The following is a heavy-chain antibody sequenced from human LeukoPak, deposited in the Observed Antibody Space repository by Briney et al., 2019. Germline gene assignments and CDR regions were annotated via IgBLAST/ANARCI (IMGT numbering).Heavy chain of an antibody. CDR1: GGSISSYY. V-gene: IGHV4-59*01. J-gene: IGHJ3*02. Sequence: TLSLTCTVSGGSISSYYWSWIRQPPGKGLEWIGYIYYSGSTNFNPSLKSRVTMSVDTSKNQFSLNLSSVTAADTAVYYCARGRDGYNLGAFDIWGQGTVVTVSS. D-gene: IGHD5-24*01. CDR2: IYYSGST. CDR3: ARGRDGYNLGAFDI.